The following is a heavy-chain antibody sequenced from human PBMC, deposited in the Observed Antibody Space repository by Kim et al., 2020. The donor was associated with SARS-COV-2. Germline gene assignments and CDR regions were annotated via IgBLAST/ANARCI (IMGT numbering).Heavy chain of an antibody. Sequence: ASVKVSCKASGYIFTDQYLHWVRQAPGQGLEWMGWINPDIGDTNYAQKFQGRVTMTRDTSINTVYMELSSLKSDDTAMYYCARGGTEIAPWGQGTMVIVS. CDR1: GYIFTDQY. CDR2: INPDIGDT. D-gene: IGHD1-1*01. J-gene: IGHJ3*01. CDR3: ARGGTEIAP. V-gene: IGHV1-2*02.